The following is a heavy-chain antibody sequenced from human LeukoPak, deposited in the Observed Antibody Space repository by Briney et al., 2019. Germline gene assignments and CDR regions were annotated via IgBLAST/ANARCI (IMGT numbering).Heavy chain of an antibody. D-gene: IGHD2-2*01. CDR2: ISSSSSYI. V-gene: IGHV3-21*01. J-gene: IGHJ4*02. CDR1: GFTLSSYS. CDR3: ATDRVASSSTLPLGY. Sequence: GGSLRLSCAAAGFTLSSYSMNWVRQAPGKGLEWVSSISSSSSYIYYADSVKGRFTISRDNAKNSLYLQMNSLRAEDTAVYYCATDRVASSSTLPLGYWGQGTLVTVSS.